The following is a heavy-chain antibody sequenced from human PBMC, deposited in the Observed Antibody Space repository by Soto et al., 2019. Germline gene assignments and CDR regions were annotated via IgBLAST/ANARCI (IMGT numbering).Heavy chain of an antibody. CDR3: AKGIWAYYYYYGMDV. D-gene: IGHD2-15*01. V-gene: IGHV3-30*18. Sequence: QVQLVESGGGVVQPGRSLRLSCAASGFTFSSYGMHWVRQAPGKGLEWVAVISYDGSNKYYADSVKGRFTISRDNSKNTLYLQMNSLRAEDTAVYYCAKGIWAYYYYYGMDVWGQGTTVTVSS. J-gene: IGHJ6*02. CDR2: ISYDGSNK. CDR1: GFTFSSYG.